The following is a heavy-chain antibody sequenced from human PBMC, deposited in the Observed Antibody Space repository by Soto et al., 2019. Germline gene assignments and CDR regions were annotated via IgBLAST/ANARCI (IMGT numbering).Heavy chain of an antibody. D-gene: IGHD3-10*01. CDR2: INHSGST. J-gene: IGHJ4*02. CDR3: ARVRGVTYFDY. V-gene: IGHV4-34*01. CDR1: GGSFSGYY. Sequence: SETLSLTCAVYGGSFSGYYWSWIRQPPGKGLEWIGEINHSGSTNYNPSLKSRVTISVDTSKNQFSLKLSSVTAADTAVYYCARVRGVTYFDYWGQGTSVTVSS.